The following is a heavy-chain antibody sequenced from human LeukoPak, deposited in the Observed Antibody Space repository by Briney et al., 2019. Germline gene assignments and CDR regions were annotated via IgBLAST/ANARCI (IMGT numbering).Heavy chain of an antibody. CDR2: IYPGDSDT. Sequence: GESLQISCKASGYSFTSYWIGWVRPMTGKGLGWMGIIYPGDSDTRYSPSFQGQVTISADKSISTAYLQWSSLKASDTAMYYCARYCTNGVCLDYWGQGTLVTVSS. D-gene: IGHD2-8*01. CDR3: ARYCTNGVCLDY. CDR1: GYSFTSYW. J-gene: IGHJ4*02. V-gene: IGHV5-51*01.